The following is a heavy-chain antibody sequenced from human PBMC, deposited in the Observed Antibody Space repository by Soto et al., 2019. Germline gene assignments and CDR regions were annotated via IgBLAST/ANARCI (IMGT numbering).Heavy chain of an antibody. CDR3: ARGIAVAGRIAYYFDY. V-gene: IGHV3-21*01. Sequence: VGSLRLSCAASGLTFSSYSMNWVRQAPGKGLEWVSSISSSSSYIYYADSVKGRFTISRDNAKNSLYLQMNSLRAEDTAVYYCARGIAVAGRIAYYFDYWGQGTLVTVSS. CDR2: ISSSSSYI. CDR1: GLTFSSYS. J-gene: IGHJ4*02. D-gene: IGHD6-19*01.